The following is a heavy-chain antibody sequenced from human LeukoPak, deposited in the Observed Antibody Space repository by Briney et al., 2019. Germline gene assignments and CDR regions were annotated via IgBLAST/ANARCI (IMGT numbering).Heavy chain of an antibody. V-gene: IGHV3-23*01. CDR1: GVTFSSYA. CDR3: AKDRIAAPGITSDY. Sequence: GGSLRLSCAASGVTFSSYAMSWVRQAPGKGLEWVSAISGSGGSTYYADSVKGRFTISRDNSKNTLYLQMNSLRAEDTALYYCAKDRIAAPGITSDYWGQGTLVTVSS. D-gene: IGHD6-6*01. CDR2: ISGSGGST. J-gene: IGHJ4*02.